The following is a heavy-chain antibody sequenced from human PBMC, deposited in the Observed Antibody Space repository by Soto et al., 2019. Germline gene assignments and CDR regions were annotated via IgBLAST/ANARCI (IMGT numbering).Heavy chain of an antibody. V-gene: IGHV3-7*01. CDR2: IKQDGSEK. CDR1: GFTFSAYW. D-gene: IGHD6-19*01. Sequence: GWSLRLSCAASGFTFSAYWMSWVRQAPGKGLEWVANIKQDGSEKYYVDSVKGRFTLSRDNAKNSLQLQMNSLRAEDTAIYFCARVAYGNGWIFDYWGQGTLVTV. CDR3: ARVAYGNGWIFDY. J-gene: IGHJ4*01.